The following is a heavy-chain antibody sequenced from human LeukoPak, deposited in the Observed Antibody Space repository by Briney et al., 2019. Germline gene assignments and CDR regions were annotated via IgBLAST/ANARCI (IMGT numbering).Heavy chain of an antibody. J-gene: IGHJ4*02. CDR3: AREGRKTIFGVVIRKYGFDY. CDR1: GSTFSSYS. Sequence: GGSLSFSWEASGSTFSSYSMNWVRQAPGKGLEWVSSISTSSGYIYYGDSVKGRFTISRHNAKNSLYLQMNSLRAEDTAVYYCAREGRKTIFGVVIRKYGFDYWGQGTLVTVSS. D-gene: IGHD3-3*01. V-gene: IGHV3-21*01. CDR2: ISTSSGYI.